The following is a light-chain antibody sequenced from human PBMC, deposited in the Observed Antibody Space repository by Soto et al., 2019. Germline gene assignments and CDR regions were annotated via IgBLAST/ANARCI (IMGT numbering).Light chain of an antibody. CDR1: NSNIGSNT. CDR2: SDN. Sequence: QSVLTQPPSASGTPGQRVTISCSGSNSNIGSNTVSWYQQLPGTAPKSLISSDNQRPSGVPDRISGSRSGTSAFLAISGLQSDYEAEYYCSAWDDSLRGRVFGGGTKLAVL. J-gene: IGLJ2*01. CDR3: SAWDDSLRGRV. V-gene: IGLV1-44*01.